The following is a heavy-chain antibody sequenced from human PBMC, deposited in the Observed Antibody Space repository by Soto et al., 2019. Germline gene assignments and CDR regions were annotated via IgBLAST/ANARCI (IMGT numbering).Heavy chain of an antibody. CDR3: ARVARSAIPTSEVMYS. Sequence: QVQLVESGGGVVQPGRSLRLSCATSGFTFSSYGMHWVRQPPGKGLEWVASIRYGGSYKYYGDSLKGRFTISRDNSKNTLYLQMNSPRAEDAAVYYCARVARSAIPTSEVMYSCGQGTLVTVSS. V-gene: IGHV3-33*01. D-gene: IGHD2-21*02. CDR2: IRYGGSYK. J-gene: IGHJ5*02. CDR1: GFTFSSYG.